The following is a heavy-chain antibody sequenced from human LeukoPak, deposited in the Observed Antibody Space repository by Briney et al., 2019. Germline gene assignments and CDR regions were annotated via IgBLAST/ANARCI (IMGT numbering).Heavy chain of an antibody. CDR2: IKQDGSEK. Sequence: GGSLRLSCAASGFTVSSYWMSWVRQAPGKGLEWVANIKQDGSEKYYVDSVKGRFTISRDNAKDSVYLQMNSLRAEDTAFYYCTTSTAGLDYWGQGNLVTVSS. J-gene: IGHJ4*02. D-gene: IGHD1-1*01. CDR1: GFTVSSYW. CDR3: TTSTAGLDY. V-gene: IGHV3-7*01.